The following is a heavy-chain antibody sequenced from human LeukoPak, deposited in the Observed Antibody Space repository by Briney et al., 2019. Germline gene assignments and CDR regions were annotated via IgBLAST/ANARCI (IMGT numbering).Heavy chain of an antibody. CDR1: GGSISSYY. V-gene: IGHV4-4*07. Sequence: SETLSLTCTVSGGSISSYYWSWIRQPAGKGLEWIGRIYTSGSTNYNPSLKSRVTMSVDTSKHQFSLKLSSVTAEDTAVYYCAREVNYYDILTGYSSHDAFDIWGQGTMVTVSS. CDR3: AREVNYYDILTGYSSHDAFDI. D-gene: IGHD3-9*01. CDR2: IYTSGST. J-gene: IGHJ3*02.